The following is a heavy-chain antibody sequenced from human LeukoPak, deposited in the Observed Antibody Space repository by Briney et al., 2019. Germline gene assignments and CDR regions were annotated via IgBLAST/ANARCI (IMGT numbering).Heavy chain of an antibody. V-gene: IGHV3-21*01. J-gene: IGHJ4*02. Sequence: GGSLRLSCAASGFTFSSYRMKWVRQAPGKGLEWVSSISSSRSCIYYADSVKGRFTISRDNAKNSLYLQMNSLRAEDTAVYYCARDLLSAYDYVWGSYRYEFDYWGQGTLVTVSS. CDR2: ISSSRSCI. CDR3: ARDLLSAYDYVWGSYRYEFDY. D-gene: IGHD3-16*02. CDR1: GFTFSSYR.